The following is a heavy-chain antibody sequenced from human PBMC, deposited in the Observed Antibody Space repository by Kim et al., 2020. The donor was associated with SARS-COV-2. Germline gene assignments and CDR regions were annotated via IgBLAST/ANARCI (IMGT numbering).Heavy chain of an antibody. CDR3: AGWGIGANF. CDR1: GLIFNTYW. CDR2: IKPDGSVR. Sequence: GGSLRLSCVASGLIFNTYWMNWVRQSPGRGLEWVANIKPDGSVRSYVDSMKGRFTISRDNDKNSLFLQMSGLTAEDTAVYYCAGWGIGANFWGQGILVTVSS. J-gene: IGHJ4*02. V-gene: IGHV3-7*01. D-gene: IGHD3-16*01.